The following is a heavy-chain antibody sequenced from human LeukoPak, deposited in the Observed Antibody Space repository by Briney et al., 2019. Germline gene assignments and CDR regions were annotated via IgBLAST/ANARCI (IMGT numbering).Heavy chain of an antibody. D-gene: IGHD1-26*01. CDR3: ARGRGSYYSATFDY. J-gene: IGHJ4*02. Sequence: PSETLSLTCIVSGGSISSYYWSWIRQPPGKGLEWIGYIYYSGSTNYNPSLKSRVTISLDTSKSQFSLKLSSVTAADTAVYYCARGRGSYYSATFDYWGQGTLVTVSS. CDR2: IYYSGST. V-gene: IGHV4-59*01. CDR1: GGSISSYY.